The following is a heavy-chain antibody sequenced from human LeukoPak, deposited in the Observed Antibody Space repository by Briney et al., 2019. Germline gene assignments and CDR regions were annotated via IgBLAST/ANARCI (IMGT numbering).Heavy chain of an antibody. V-gene: IGHV3-23*01. CDR3: ARDLAVVDSGSSVPIFDY. D-gene: IGHD1-26*01. J-gene: IGHJ4*02. CDR2: ISGSGGST. Sequence: GSLRLSCAASGFTFSSYAMSWVRQAPGKGLEWVSAISGSGGSTYYADSVKGRFTISRDNAKNSLYLQMNSLRAEDTAVYYCARDLAVVDSGSSVPIFDYWGQGTLVTVSS. CDR1: GFTFSSYA.